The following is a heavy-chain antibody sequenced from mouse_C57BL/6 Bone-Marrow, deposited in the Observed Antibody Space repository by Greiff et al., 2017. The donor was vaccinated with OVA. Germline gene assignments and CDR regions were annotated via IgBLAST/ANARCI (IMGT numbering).Heavy chain of an antibody. Sequence: EVKLEESEGGLVQPGSSMKLSCTASGFTFSDYYMAWVRQVPEKGLEWVANINYDGSSTYYLDSLKSRFIISRDNAKNILYLQMSSLKSEDTATYYCARDLGYYGSREFAYWGQGTLVTVSA. CDR3: ARDLGYYGSREFAY. D-gene: IGHD1-1*01. J-gene: IGHJ3*01. V-gene: IGHV5-16*01. CDR1: GFTFSDYY. CDR2: INYDGSST.